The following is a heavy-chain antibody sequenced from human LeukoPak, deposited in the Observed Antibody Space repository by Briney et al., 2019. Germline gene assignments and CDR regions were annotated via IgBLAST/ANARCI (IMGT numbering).Heavy chain of an antibody. Sequence: GGSLRLSCTTSGLTFTSHGFHWLRQVVGKRLEWVAFVRNDGTDTYHADSVRGRFSISRDDSKNTLYLQMNSLRAEDTAIYYCARDPPHGMDVWGQGTTVTVSS. CDR1: GLTFTSHG. J-gene: IGHJ6*02. V-gene: IGHV3-30*02. CDR3: ARDPPHGMDV. CDR2: VRNDGTDT.